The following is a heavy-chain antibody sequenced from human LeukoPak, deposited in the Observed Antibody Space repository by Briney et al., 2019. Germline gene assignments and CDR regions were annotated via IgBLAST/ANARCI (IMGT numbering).Heavy chain of an antibody. CDR2: IWSGGIT. CDR3: VRDSRAGYSHEHFYYYMDV. D-gene: IGHD2-15*01. J-gene: IGHJ6*03. CDR1: GGSISGYY. V-gene: IGHV4-4*07. Sequence: SETLSLTCTISGGSISGYYWTWIRQPAERELEYIGRIWSGGITNYNPSFTSRITMSVDTSKNEVSLRLTSVTAADTAVYYCVRDSRAGYSHEHFYYYMDVWGKGTTVTVSS.